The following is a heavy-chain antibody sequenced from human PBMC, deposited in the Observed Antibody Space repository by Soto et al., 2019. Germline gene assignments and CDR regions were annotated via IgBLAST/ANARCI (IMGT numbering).Heavy chain of an antibody. CDR3: ARVYGGTTYYYYYGMDV. CDR1: GGTFSSYA. V-gene: IGHV1-69*13. J-gene: IGHJ6*02. CDR2: IIPIFGTA. Sequence: SVKVSCKASGGTFSSYAISWVRQAPGQGLEWMGGIIPIFGTANYAQKFQGRVTITADESTSTAYMELSSLRSEDTAVYYCARVYGGTTYYYYYGMDVWGQGTTVTVSS. D-gene: IGHD1-7*01.